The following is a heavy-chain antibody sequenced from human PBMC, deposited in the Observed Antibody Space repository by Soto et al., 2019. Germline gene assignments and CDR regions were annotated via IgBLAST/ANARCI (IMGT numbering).Heavy chain of an antibody. CDR2: IYYSGST. CDR3: ARDRWGKTDIVVGMDV. CDR1: GGSNSGGHYY. J-gene: IGHJ6*02. D-gene: IGHD2-15*01. V-gene: IGHV4-30-4*01. Sequence: PSESLSHTCAVSGGSNSGGHYYWRWISQPPGKGLEWIGYIYYSGSTYYNPSLKSRVTISVDTSKNQFSLKLSSVTAADTAVYYCARDRWGKTDIVVGMDVWGQGTTVTVSS.